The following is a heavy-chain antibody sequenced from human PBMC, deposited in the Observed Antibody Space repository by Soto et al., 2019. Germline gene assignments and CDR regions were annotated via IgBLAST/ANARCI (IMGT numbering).Heavy chain of an antibody. V-gene: IGHV1-69*01. J-gene: IGHJ6*02. Sequence: QVQVVQSGAEVKETGSSVKVSCKASGDTFNRDVVSWVRQAPGQGLEWMGGIIPLFGTTNYAQKLQGRVTITADESTNTVYMELRNLRVDDTAVCYCASLRGVDVWGQGTAVTVSS. CDR2: IIPLFGTT. CDR1: GDTFNRDV. CDR3: ASLRGVDV.